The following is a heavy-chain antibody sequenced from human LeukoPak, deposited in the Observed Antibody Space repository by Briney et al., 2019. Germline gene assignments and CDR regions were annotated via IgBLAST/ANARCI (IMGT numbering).Heavy chain of an antibody. V-gene: IGHV3-23*01. CDR1: GFTFSSYA. J-gene: IGHJ4*02. CDR2: IDGSGGST. D-gene: IGHD1-7*01. Sequence: PGGSLRLSCAASGFTFSSYAMSWVRQAPGKGLEWVSVIDGSGGSTYYADSVKGRFTISRDNSKNTLYLQMSSLRAEDTAVYYCAKKKRELRGFDYWGQGTLVTVSS. CDR3: AKKKRELRGFDY.